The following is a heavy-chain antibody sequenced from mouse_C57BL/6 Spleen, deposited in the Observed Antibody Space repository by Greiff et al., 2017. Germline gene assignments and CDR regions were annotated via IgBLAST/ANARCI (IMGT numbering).Heavy chain of an antibody. J-gene: IGHJ3*01. Sequence: VHLVESGAELAKPGASVKLSCKASGYTFTSYWMHWVNQRPGQGLEWIGYINPSSGYTKYNQKFKDMATLTADKSSSTAYMQLSSLTYEDSAFYYCAREVDSSVFSYWGQGTLVTVSA. CDR1: GYTFTSYW. D-gene: IGHD3-2*02. CDR2: INPSSGYT. CDR3: AREVDSSVFSY. V-gene: IGHV1-7*01.